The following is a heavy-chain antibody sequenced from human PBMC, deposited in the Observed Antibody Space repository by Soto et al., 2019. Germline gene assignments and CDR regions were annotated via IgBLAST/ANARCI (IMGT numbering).Heavy chain of an antibody. CDR1: GYTLTELS. V-gene: IGHV1-24*01. CDR3: ATVGDILTGKGGYYYYGMDV. CDR2: FDPEDGET. D-gene: IGHD3-9*01. Sequence: GASVKVSCKVSGYTLTELSMHWVRQARGKGLEWMGGFDPEDGETIYAQKFQGRVTMTEDTSTDTAYMELSSLRSEDTAVYYCATVGDILTGKGGYYYYGMDVWGQGTTVTVSS. J-gene: IGHJ6*02.